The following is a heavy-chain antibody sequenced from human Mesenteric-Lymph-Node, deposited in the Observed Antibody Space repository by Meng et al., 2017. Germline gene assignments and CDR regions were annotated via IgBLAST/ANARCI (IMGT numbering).Heavy chain of an antibody. J-gene: IGHJ5*02. D-gene: IGHD1-20*01. V-gene: IGHV4-34*01. CDR2: INHSGST. CDR1: GGSFSGYY. CDR3: ASRYNWNDDNWYDP. Sequence: SETLSLTCAVYGGSFSGYYWSWIRQPPGKGLEWIGEINHSGSTNYNPTLKSRVTISVDTSKNQFSLKLSSVTAADTAVYYCASRYNWNDDNWYDPWGQGTLVTDSS.